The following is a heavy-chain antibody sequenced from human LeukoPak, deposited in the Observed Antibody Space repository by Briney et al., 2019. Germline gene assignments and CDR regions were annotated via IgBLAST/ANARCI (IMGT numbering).Heavy chain of an antibody. CDR2: IYYSGST. CDR1: GGSISRYY. Sequence: SETLSLTCTVSGGSISRYYWSWIRRPPGKGLEWIGYIYYSGSTYYNPSLKSRVTISVDTSKNQFSLKLSSVTAADTAVYYCARSPYVWGSYRYTSFFDYWGQGTLVTVSS. D-gene: IGHD3-16*02. J-gene: IGHJ4*02. CDR3: ARSPYVWGSYRYTSFFDY. V-gene: IGHV4-59*06.